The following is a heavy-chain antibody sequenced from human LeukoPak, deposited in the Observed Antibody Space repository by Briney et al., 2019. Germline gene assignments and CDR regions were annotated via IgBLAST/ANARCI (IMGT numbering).Heavy chain of an antibody. Sequence: SETLSLTCTVSGGSISSYYWSWIRQPPGKGLEWIGYIYYSGTTNYNPSLKSRVTISVDTSKNQFSLKLSSVTAADTAVYYCARHSGTYYDFDYWGQGTLVTVSS. CDR3: ARHSGTYYDFDY. V-gene: IGHV4-59*01. D-gene: IGHD1-26*01. CDR2: IYYSGTT. J-gene: IGHJ4*02. CDR1: GGSISSYY.